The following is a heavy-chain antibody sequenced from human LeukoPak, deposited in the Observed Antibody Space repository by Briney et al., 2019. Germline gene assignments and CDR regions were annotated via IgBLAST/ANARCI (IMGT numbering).Heavy chain of an antibody. CDR3: AKDLVGAIPWAYFFDY. V-gene: IGHV3-30*02. D-gene: IGHD1-26*01. J-gene: IGHJ4*02. CDR1: GFTFSSYG. CDR2: IRYDGSNK. Sequence: GGSLRLSCAASGFTFSSYGMHWVRQAPGKGLEWVAFIRYDGSNKYYADSVKGRFTISRDNSKNTLYLQMNSLRAEDTAVFYRAKDLVGAIPWAYFFDYWGQGTLVTVSS.